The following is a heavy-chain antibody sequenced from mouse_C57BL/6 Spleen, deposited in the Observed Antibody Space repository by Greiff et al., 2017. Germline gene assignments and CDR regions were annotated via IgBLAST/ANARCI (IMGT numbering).Heavy chain of an antibody. D-gene: IGHD2-5*01. CDR2: ISSGSSTI. CDR1: GFTFSDYG. Sequence: EVKLMESGGGLVKPGGSLKLSCAASGFTFSDYGMHWVRQAPEKGLEWVAYISSGSSTIYYADTVKGRFTISRDNAKNTLFLQMTSLRSEDTAMYYCARAREGYYSNHDYWGQGTTLTVSS. V-gene: IGHV5-17*01. CDR3: ARAREGYYSNHDY. J-gene: IGHJ2*01.